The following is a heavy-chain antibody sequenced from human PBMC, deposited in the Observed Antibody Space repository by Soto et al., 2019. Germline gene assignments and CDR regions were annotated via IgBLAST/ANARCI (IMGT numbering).Heavy chain of an antibody. V-gene: IGHV4-4*02. Sequence: SETLSLTCAVSSGSISSSNWWSWVRQPPGKGLEWIGEIYHSGSTNYNPSLKSRVTISVDKSKNQFSLKLSSVTAADTAVYYCARDGAPGSSSWLSGGSGFDPWGQGTLVTVSS. CDR1: SGSISSSNW. J-gene: IGHJ5*02. CDR2: IYHSGST. CDR3: ARDGAPGSSSWLSGGSGFDP. D-gene: IGHD6-13*01.